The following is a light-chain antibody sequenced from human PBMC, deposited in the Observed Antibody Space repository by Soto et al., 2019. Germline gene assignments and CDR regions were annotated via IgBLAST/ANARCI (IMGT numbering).Light chain of an antibody. Sequence: DIQLTQSPSFLSASVGDRVTISCRASQGMNTSVAWYQQKPGKAPKLLIYGASTLQSGVPSRFSGSESGAEFTLTISSLQPEDFATYYCQQLHSYPITFGQGTRLEIK. CDR3: QQLHSYPIT. V-gene: IGKV1-9*01. CDR1: QGMNTS. J-gene: IGKJ5*01. CDR2: GAS.